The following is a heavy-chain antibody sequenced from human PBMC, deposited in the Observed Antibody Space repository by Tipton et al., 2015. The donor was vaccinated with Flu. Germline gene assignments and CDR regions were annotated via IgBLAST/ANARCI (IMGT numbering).Heavy chain of an antibody. CDR2: IKQDGGER. CDR3: AKDLSDYHAVNYFYGMDV. D-gene: IGHD3-16*01. J-gene: IGHJ6*02. Sequence: SLRLSRAASGFPFSTYWMTWVRQAPGKGLEWVANIKQDGGERFYAASVKGRFTVSRDNEANLMYLEMNSLRVDDTAVYYCAKDLSDYHAVNYFYGMDVWGPGTTVTVSS. V-gene: IGHV3-7*01. CDR1: GFPFSTYW.